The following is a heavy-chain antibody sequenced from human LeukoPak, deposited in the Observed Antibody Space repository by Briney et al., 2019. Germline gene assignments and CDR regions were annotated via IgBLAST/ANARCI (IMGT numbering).Heavy chain of an antibody. CDR3: ARIPLDSSGYYYAGDGFDI. CDR2: IDPSDSYT. V-gene: IGHV5-10-1*01. CDR1: GYSFTSYW. Sequence: GESLKISCKGSGYSFTSYWIGWVRQMPGKGLEWMGKIDPSDSYTNYSPSLQGHVSISADKSISTAYLQWSSLKASDTAMYYCARIPLDSSGYYYAGDGFDIWGQGTMVTVSS. J-gene: IGHJ3*02. D-gene: IGHD3-22*01.